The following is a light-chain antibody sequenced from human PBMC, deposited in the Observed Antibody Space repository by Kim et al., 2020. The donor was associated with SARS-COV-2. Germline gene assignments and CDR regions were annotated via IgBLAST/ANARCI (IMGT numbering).Light chain of an antibody. CDR2: GAS. V-gene: IGKV3-20*01. CDR1: QTVTSSY. Sequence: EIMLTQSPGTLSLSPGERATLSCRASQTVTSSYLAWYQHKPGQAPRLLIYGASTRATDIPDRFSGSGSGTDFTLTIRRLEPEDFAVYYCQQYGSSHPLTFGGGTKVDIK. J-gene: IGKJ4*01. CDR3: QQYGSSHPLT.